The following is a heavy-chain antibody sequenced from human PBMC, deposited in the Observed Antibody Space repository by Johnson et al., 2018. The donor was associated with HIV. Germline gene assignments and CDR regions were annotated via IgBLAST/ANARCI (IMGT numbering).Heavy chain of an antibody. CDR1: GFTFSNAW. D-gene: IGHD1-26*01. CDR2: ISGSGGST. CDR3: AKDMFRWELLDGDTFDI. J-gene: IGHJ3*02. Sequence: VQLVESGGGLVQPGGSLRLSCAASGFTFSNAWMTWVRQAPGKGLEWVSAISGSGGSTYYADSVKGRFTISRDNSKNTLYLQMNSLRAEDTAVYYCAKDMFRWELLDGDTFDIWGQGTMVTVSS. V-gene: IGHV3-23*04.